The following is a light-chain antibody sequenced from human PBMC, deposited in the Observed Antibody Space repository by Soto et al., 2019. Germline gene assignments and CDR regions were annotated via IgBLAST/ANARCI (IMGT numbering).Light chain of an antibody. CDR1: SSNVGAGYD. CDR2: GNS. Sequence: QSVLTQPPSVSGPPGQRVTISSTGSSSNVGAGYDVHWYQQLPGTAPKLLIYGNSNRPSGVPDRFSGSKSGTSASLAITGLQAEDEADYYCQSYDSSLSGVVFGGGTKLTVL. V-gene: IGLV1-40*01. CDR3: QSYDSSLSGVV. J-gene: IGLJ2*01.